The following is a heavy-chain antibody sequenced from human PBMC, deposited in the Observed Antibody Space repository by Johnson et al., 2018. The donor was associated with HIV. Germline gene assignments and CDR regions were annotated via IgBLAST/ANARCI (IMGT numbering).Heavy chain of an antibody. CDR1: GFAFGDYA. Sequence: VQLVESGGGLVQPGRSLRLSCIASGFAFGDYAMSWFRQAPGKGLEWVSVIYSVGSTYYADSVKGRFTISRDNSKNTLYLQMNSLRVEDTAVYYCAREGEDAFDIWGQGTMVTVSS. D-gene: IGHD1-26*01. J-gene: IGHJ3*02. V-gene: IGHV3-66*01. CDR2: IYSVGST. CDR3: AREGEDAFDI.